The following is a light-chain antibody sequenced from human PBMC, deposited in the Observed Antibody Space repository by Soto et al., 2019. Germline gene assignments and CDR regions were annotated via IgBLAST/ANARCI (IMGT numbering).Light chain of an antibody. CDR3: CSYAGSSTYV. V-gene: IGLV2-23*01. J-gene: IGLJ1*01. Sequence: QSVLTQPASVSGSPGQSITISCTGTSSDVGSYNLVSWYQQHPGKAPKVMIYEGSKRPSGVSNRFSGSKSGNTASLTISGLQAEDEADYHCCSYAGSSTYVFGTGTKLTVL. CDR1: SSDVGSYNL. CDR2: EGS.